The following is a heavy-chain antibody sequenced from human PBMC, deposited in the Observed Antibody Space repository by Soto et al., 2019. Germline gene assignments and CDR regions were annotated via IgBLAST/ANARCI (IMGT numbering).Heavy chain of an antibody. CDR2: IKSKSDGVTT. CDR3: TTSSAAYSDCIDV. J-gene: IGHJ6*02. CDR1: SVSDGW. Sequence: SVSDGWMNWVRQAPGKGLEWVGRIKSKSDGVTTDYAAPVKGRFTISRDDSNTPLYLQMNSLKTEDTDVYYCTTSSAAYSDCIDVWGQGTTVTVSS. D-gene: IGHD6-13*01. V-gene: IGHV3-15*07.